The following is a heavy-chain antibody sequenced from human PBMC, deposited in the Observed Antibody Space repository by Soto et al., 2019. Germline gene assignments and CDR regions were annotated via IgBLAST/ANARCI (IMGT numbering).Heavy chain of an antibody. CDR1: AGSIITSTNH. Sequence: SETLSLTCTGSAGSIITSTNHWGLIRQPPGKGLEWIGNIYYIENTYYNPSLKSRVTISVDTSKNQFSLRLTSVTAADTAVYYCATHPPRGPLAHWGQGTLVPVSS. CDR3: ATHPPRGPLAH. CDR2: IYYIENT. J-gene: IGHJ1*01. V-gene: IGHV4-39*01.